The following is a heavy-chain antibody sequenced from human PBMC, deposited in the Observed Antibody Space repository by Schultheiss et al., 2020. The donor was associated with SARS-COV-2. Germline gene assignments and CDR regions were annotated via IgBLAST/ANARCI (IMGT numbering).Heavy chain of an antibody. J-gene: IGHJ6*02. V-gene: IGHV1-58*01. Sequence: SVKVSCKASGFTFSTSAVQWVRQARGQRLEWIGWIVVGTGHTNYAQKFQERITITRDMSTTTAYMELSSLGSEDTAVYYCAATVESSSGYYGMDVWGQGTTVTVFS. D-gene: IGHD6-6*01. CDR3: AATVESSSGYYGMDV. CDR1: GFTFSTSA. CDR2: IVVGTGHT.